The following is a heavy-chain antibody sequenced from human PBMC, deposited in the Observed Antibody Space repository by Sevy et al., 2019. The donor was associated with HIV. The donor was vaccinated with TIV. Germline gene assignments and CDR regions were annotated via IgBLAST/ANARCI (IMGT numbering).Heavy chain of an antibody. D-gene: IGHD3-16*02. CDR1: GFTFDDFA. V-gene: IGHV3-9*01. J-gene: IGHJ4*02. CDR2: ISWSSGSI. CDR3: AKGGVSDMITFGGVIATNFDY. Sequence: GGSLRLSCAASGFTFDDFAMHWVRQAPGKGLEWVSGISWSSGSIGYADSVKGRFTISRDNAKNSLYLQMNSLRAEDTAVYYCAKGGVSDMITFGGVIATNFDYWGQGTLVTVSS.